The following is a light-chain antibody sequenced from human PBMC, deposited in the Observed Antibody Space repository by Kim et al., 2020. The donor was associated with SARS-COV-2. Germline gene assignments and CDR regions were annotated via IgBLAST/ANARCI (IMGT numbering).Light chain of an antibody. J-gene: IGKJ4*01. Sequence: DTVMTQSPATLSVYPGERATLSCWASQSVSNNLAWYQQKPGQAPRLLIYGASTRATGIPARFSGSGSGTEFTLTISSLQSEDFAVYYCLQYNNWPPLTFGGGTKVDIK. CDR3: LQYNNWPPLT. V-gene: IGKV3-15*01. CDR2: GAS. CDR1: QSVSNN.